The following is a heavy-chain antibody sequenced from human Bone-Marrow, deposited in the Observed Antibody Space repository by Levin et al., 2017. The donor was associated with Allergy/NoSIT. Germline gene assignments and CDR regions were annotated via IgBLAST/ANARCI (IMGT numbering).Heavy chain of an antibody. Sequence: NPSETLSLTCTVSGGSISSSSHYWGWIRQPPGKGLEWIGSIYYSGSTYYNPSLKSRVTISVDTSKNQFSLKLSSVTAADTAMYYCARHVKNTIFGSDYWGQGTLVTVSS. CDR1: GGSISSSSHY. CDR3: ARHVKNTIFGSDY. J-gene: IGHJ4*02. V-gene: IGHV4-39*01. D-gene: IGHD3-3*01. CDR2: IYYSGST.